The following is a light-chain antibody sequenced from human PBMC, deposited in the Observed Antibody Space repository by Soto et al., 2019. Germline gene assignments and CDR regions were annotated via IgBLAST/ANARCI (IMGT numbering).Light chain of an antibody. CDR3: QQYHDWPLT. V-gene: IGKV3-15*01. CDR2: GAS. J-gene: IGKJ4*01. CDR1: QTFRNN. Sequence: EIEMTQSPATLSVSPGERATLSCRASQTFRNNLAWYQQKPGQAPRLLIWGASTRATGIPARFSGSQSGTEVTLTILNPQSEDFAVYYCQQYHDWPLTFGGGTKVEIK.